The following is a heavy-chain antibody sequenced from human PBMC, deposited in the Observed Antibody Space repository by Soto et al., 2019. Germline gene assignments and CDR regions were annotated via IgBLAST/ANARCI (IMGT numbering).Heavy chain of an antibody. CDR3: TRPGIAAADFDY. CDR1: GFTFSGSA. CDR2: IRSKANSYAT. D-gene: IGHD6-13*01. J-gene: IGHJ4*02. Sequence: GGSLRLSCAASGFTFSGSAMHWVRQASGKGLEWVGRIRSKANSYATAYAASVKGRYTISRDDSKNTAYLQKNSLKTEDTAVYYCTRPGIAAADFDYWGQGTLVTVSS. V-gene: IGHV3-73*01.